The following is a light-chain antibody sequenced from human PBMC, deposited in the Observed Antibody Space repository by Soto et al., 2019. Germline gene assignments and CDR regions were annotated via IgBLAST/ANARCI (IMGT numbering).Light chain of an antibody. Sequence: TISDVGGYNFVSWYQQYPGKAPKLMICDVSNRPSGVSNRFSGSKSGNTASLTISGLQAEDGADYYCSSFTGSNYVFGTGTKVTVL. CDR2: DVS. V-gene: IGLV2-14*03. CDR1: ISDVGGYNF. J-gene: IGLJ1*01. CDR3: SSFTGSNYV.